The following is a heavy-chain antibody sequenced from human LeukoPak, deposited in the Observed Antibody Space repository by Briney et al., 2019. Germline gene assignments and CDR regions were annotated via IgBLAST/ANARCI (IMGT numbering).Heavy chain of an antibody. Sequence: GGSLRLSCAASGFTVSNYHMSWVRQAPGKGLEWVSAIYSGGSTYYAGSVKGRFTISRDNSKSTLYLQMNSLRAEDAAVYYCARDQAGSGIDYWGQGTLVTVPS. D-gene: IGHD6-13*01. J-gene: IGHJ4*02. CDR1: GFTVSNYH. CDR2: IYSGGST. CDR3: ARDQAGSGIDY. V-gene: IGHV3-53*01.